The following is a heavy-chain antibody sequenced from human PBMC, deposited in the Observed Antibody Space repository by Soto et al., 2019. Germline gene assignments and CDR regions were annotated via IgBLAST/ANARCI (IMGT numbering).Heavy chain of an antibody. D-gene: IGHD2-21*02. V-gene: IGHV3-9*01. CDR1: GFTFDNYA. Sequence: GGSLRLSCAASGFTFDNYAMHWVRQAPGKGLEWVSGISWDSGSIDYADSVRGRFTISRDNARNSLYLRMSSLRPEDTALYYCAKGVATAVPALDYWGQGTLVTVSS. J-gene: IGHJ4*02. CDR2: ISWDSGSI. CDR3: AKGVATAVPALDY.